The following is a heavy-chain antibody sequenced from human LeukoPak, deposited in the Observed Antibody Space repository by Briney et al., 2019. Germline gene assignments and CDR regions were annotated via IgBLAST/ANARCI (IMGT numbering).Heavy chain of an antibody. V-gene: IGHV3-30*18. J-gene: IGHJ3*02. CDR1: GFTFSSYG. CDR3: AKSAVVITNHDAFDI. Sequence: GGSLRLSCAASGFTFSSYGMHWVRQAPGKGLEWVAVISYDGSNKYYADSVMGRFTISRDNSKNTLYLQMNSLRAEDTAVYYCAKSAVVITNHDAFDIWGQGTMVTVSS. D-gene: IGHD3-22*01. CDR2: ISYDGSNK.